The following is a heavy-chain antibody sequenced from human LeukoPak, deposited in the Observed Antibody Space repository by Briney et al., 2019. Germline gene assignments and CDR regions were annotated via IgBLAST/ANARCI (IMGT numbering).Heavy chain of an antibody. V-gene: IGHV3-53*01. CDR1: GFTFSRNY. CDR3: ARVGVVPAAIPDGFDI. J-gene: IGHJ3*02. D-gene: IGHD2-2*01. CDR2: IYSGGST. Sequence: GGSLRLSCAASGFTFSRNYMSWVRQAPGKGLEWVSVIYSGGSTYYADSVKGRFTISRDNSKNTLYLQMNSLTAEDTAVYYCARVGVVPAAIPDGFDIWGQGTMVTVSS.